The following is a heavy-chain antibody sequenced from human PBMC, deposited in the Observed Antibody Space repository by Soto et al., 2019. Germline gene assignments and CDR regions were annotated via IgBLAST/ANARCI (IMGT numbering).Heavy chain of an antibody. D-gene: IGHD3-10*01. CDR2: ISAYNGNT. Sequence: QVQLVQSGAEVKKPGASVKVSCKASGYTFTSYGISGVRQAPGQGLEWMGWISAYNGNTNYAQKLQGRVIMTRDTSTSTAYMELRSLRSDDTAVYYCARDHGSGKNLGRWEDYWGQGTLVTVSS. CDR1: GYTFTSYG. J-gene: IGHJ4*02. V-gene: IGHV1-18*01. CDR3: ARDHGSGKNLGRWEDY.